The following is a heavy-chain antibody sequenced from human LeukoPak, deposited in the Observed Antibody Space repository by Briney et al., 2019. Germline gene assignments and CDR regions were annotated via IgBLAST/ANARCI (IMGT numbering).Heavy chain of an antibody. Sequence: PGGSLRLSCAASGFTFSSYAVSWVRQAPGKGLEWVSAISGRGDNSYYADSVKGRFTISRDNSKHTLYLQMNSLRAEDTAIYYCAKELGYSGCVRDFDYWGQGTLVTVSS. V-gene: IGHV3-23*01. CDR1: GFTFSSYA. CDR3: AKELGYSGCVRDFDY. CDR2: ISGRGDNS. D-gene: IGHD5-12*01. J-gene: IGHJ4*02.